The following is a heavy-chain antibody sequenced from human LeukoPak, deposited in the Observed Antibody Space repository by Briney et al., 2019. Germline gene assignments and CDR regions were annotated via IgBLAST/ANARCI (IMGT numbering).Heavy chain of an antibody. CDR2: IYYSGST. Sequence: PSETLSLTCTVSGGSISSYYWSWIRQPPGKGLEWIGYIYYSGSTNYNPSLKSRVTISVDTSKNQFSLKLSSVTAADTAVYYCARALFVRNYYYYMDVWGKGTTVTVSS. V-gene: IGHV4-59*01. D-gene: IGHD4-17*01. J-gene: IGHJ6*03. CDR3: ARALFVRNYYYYMDV. CDR1: GGSISSYY.